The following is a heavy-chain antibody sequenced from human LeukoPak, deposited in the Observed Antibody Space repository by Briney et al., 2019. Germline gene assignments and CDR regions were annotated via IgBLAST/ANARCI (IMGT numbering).Heavy chain of an antibody. CDR2: IYYSGST. CDR3: ARGRGRQLASSHSYFDY. J-gene: IGHJ4*02. V-gene: IGHV4-31*03. D-gene: IGHD6-13*01. Sequence: SETLSLTCTVSGGSISSGGYYWSWIRQHPGKGLEWIGYIYYSGSTYYNPSLKSRVTISVDTSKNQFSLELSSVTAADTAVYFCARGRGRQLASSHSYFDYWGQGILVPVSS. CDR1: GGSISSGGYY.